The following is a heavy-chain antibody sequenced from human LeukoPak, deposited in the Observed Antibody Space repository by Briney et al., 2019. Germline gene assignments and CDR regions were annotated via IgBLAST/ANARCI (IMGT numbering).Heavy chain of an antibody. CDR3: ARPKYYYGSGFDY. Sequence: SETLSLTCTVSGGSISSSSHYWGWIRQPPGKGLEWIGTIYYTGSTYYNPSLRSRVTISADTSKNQFFLKLSSVTAADTAFYYCARPKYYYGSGFDYWGQGTLVTASS. CDR2: IYYTGST. V-gene: IGHV4-39*01. D-gene: IGHD3-10*01. J-gene: IGHJ4*02. CDR1: GGSISSSSHY.